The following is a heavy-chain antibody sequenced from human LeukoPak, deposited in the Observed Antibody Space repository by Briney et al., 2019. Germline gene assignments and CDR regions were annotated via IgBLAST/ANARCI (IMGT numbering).Heavy chain of an antibody. J-gene: IGHJ6*02. CDR1: GYNFISYY. D-gene: IGHD2-8*01. Sequence: ASVKVSCKASGYNFISYYMHWVRQAPGQGLEWMGIINPSGGSTSYAQKFQDRVTMTRDTSTSTVYMELSSLKSEDTAVYYCAREDVVLVDAVRYYYYGMDVWGQGTAVTVSS. V-gene: IGHV1-46*01. CDR2: INPSGGST. CDR3: AREDVVLVDAVRYYYYGMDV.